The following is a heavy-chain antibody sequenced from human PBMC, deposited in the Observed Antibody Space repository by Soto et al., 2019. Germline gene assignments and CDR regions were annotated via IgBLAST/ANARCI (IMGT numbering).Heavy chain of an antibody. D-gene: IGHD6-6*01. V-gene: IGHV1-18*01. Sequence: ASVKVSCKTSGYTFTDHGLSWVRQAPGQGLEWLGWVSPYNGNTKYAQKFQGRVTMTTDTSTRTPYMELRSLRPDDTAVYYCARVIAARPDYGMDVWGQGTTVTVS. CDR2: VSPYNGNT. CDR3: ARVIAARPDYGMDV. CDR1: GYTFTDHG. J-gene: IGHJ6*02.